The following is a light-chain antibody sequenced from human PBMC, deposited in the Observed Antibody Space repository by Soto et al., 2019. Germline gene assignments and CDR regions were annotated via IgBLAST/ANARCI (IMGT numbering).Light chain of an antibody. CDR2: EVR. CDR3: AAWDDSLSAWV. J-gene: IGLJ3*02. Sequence: QSALTQPRSVSGSPGQSVTISCTGTSSDVGAYNLVSWYQQHPGRAPQLIIYEVRNRPSGISFRFSGSKSGNTASLTISGLQAEDEADYYCAAWDDSLSAWVFGGGTKLTVL. CDR1: SSDVGAYNL. V-gene: IGLV2-11*01.